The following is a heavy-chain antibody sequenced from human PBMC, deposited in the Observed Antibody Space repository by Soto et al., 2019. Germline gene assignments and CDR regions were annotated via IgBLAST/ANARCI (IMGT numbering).Heavy chain of an antibody. CDR3: AKSLFYGDYNWLDP. CDR1: GFTFSTYW. CDR2: INIDGSST. D-gene: IGHD4-17*01. J-gene: IGHJ5*02. V-gene: IGHV3-74*01. Sequence: VGSLRLSCAASGFTFSTYWMHWVRQAPGKGLVWVSHINIDGSSTSYADSVKGRFTISRDNAKNTLYLQMNSLRAEDTAVYYCAKSLFYGDYNWLDPWGQGTLVTVSS.